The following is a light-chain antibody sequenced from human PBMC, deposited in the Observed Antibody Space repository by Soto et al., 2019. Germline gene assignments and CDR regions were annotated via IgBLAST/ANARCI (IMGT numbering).Light chain of an antibody. CDR1: QSVSSY. J-gene: IGKJ1*01. CDR3: QQRSNWPL. V-gene: IGKV3-11*01. Sequence: IVLTQSPSTLSLSPGERATLSCRASQSVSSYLAWYQQKPGQAPRLLIYDASNRATGIPARFSGSGSGTDFTLTISSLEPEDFAVYYCQQRSNWPLFGQGTKVAIK. CDR2: DAS.